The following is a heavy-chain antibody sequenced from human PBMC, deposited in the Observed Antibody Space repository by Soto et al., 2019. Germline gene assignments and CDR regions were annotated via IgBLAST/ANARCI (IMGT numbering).Heavy chain of an antibody. V-gene: IGHV1-69*02. CDR3: ARTRGDCDSATPPSCHSLYYYGMDV. Sequence: QVQLVQSGAEVKKPGSSVKVSCKASGGTFSSYTISWVRQAPGQGLEWMGRIIPILGIANYAQKFQGRVTIHTDKSTSTAYMGLSSLRAEDTAVYYCARTRGDCDSATPPSCHSLYYYGMDVWGQGTTVTVSS. CDR2: IIPILGIA. D-gene: IGHD2-21*02. J-gene: IGHJ6*02. CDR1: GGTFSSYT.